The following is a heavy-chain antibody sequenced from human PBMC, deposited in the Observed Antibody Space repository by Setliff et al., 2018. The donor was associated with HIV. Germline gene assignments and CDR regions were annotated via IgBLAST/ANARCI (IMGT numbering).Heavy chain of an antibody. J-gene: IGHJ5*02. V-gene: IGHV4-34*01. CDR2: IGHNGNT. CDR3: ARGEAFAEIFLKNWFDP. CDR1: GDSLSEFY. Sequence: SETLSLTCAVYGDSLSEFYWNWIRQPPGKGLEWIGKIGHNGNTYYSPSLKSRVTLSVDTSKNQISLNVRSVTAADTAVYYCARGEAFAEIFLKNWFDPWGQGTLVTVSS. D-gene: IGHD3-10*01.